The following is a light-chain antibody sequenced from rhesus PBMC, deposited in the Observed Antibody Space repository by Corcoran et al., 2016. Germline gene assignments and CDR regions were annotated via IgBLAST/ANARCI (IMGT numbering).Light chain of an antibody. CDR3: QQRNSYPWT. V-gene: IGKV1-25*01. J-gene: IGKJ1*01. CDR1: QGISSY. CDR2: KAS. Sequence: DIQMTQSPSSLSASVGDRVTITCRASQGISSYLAWYQQKPGKAPKLLIYKASTLQSGVPSRLRGSGSGTDFTLTISSLQPEDFATYYCQQRNSYPWTFGQGTKVEIK.